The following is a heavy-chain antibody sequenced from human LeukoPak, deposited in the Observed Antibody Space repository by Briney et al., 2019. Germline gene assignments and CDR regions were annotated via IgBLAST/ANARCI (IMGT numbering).Heavy chain of an antibody. CDR2: FSGSGGIT. Sequence: PGGSLRLSCAASGFTFSNYAMSWVRQAPGKGLEWVSGFSGSGGITYYADSVKGRFTISRDNSKNTLYLQMNSLRAEDTAVYYCAKMALSYYDSSGTDYWGQGTLVTVSS. D-gene: IGHD3-22*01. CDR1: GFTFSNYA. J-gene: IGHJ4*02. V-gene: IGHV3-23*01. CDR3: AKMALSYYDSSGTDY.